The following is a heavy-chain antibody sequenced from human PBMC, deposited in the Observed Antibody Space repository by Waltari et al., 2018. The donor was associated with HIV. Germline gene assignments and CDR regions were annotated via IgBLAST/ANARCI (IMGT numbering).Heavy chain of an antibody. CDR2: ILYDGSKK. J-gene: IGHJ4*02. Sequence: QVQLVESGGGVVQPGRSLRLSCAKSGFTLSCYGMHWVLQAPGKGLEWVTVILYDGSKKYYADSVKGRFTISRDNSKNTLYLQMNSLRIEDTAVYYCARKYSSSWGAPFDYWGQGTLVTVSS. V-gene: IGHV3-33*01. CDR3: ARKYSSSWGAPFDY. CDR1: GFTLSCYG. D-gene: IGHD6-13*01.